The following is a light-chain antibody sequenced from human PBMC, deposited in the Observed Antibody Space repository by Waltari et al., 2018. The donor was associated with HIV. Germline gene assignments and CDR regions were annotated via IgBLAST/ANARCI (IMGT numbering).Light chain of an antibody. CDR1: QDITNY. CDR2: DAS. J-gene: IGKJ4*01. V-gene: IGKV1-33*01. CDR3: QQYDHFLS. Sequence: DIQMTQSPSSVSASVGDRVTITCQASQDITNYLNWYQQKPGKVPKLLIYDASNLETGVPSRFSGSGSATDFTFTISSLQPEDIATYYCQQYDHFLSFGGGTKVEIK.